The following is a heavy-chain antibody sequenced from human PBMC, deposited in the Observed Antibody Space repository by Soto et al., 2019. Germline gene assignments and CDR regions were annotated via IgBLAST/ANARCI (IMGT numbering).Heavy chain of an antibody. Sequence: ASVKVSCKACGYPFSDNHIHWLRQAPGQGLEWMGWLNPYSGATTFAPKYQGRITLTRDTSLSTSYMELIGLKSDDTALYYCATARRGTVSLLTAWGQGTLVTVSS. CDR1: GYPFSDNH. V-gene: IGHV1-2*02. CDR2: LNPYSGAT. CDR3: ATARRGTVSLLTA. D-gene: IGHD3-16*01. J-gene: IGHJ5*01.